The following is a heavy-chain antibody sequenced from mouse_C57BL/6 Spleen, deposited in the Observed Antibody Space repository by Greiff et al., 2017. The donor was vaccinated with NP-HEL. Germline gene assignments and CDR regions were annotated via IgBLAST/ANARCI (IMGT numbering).Heavy chain of an antibody. CDR2: ISGGGGNT. CDR1: GFTFSSYT. D-gene: IGHD1-1*01. J-gene: IGHJ1*03. CDR3: ARHGYYGSSYRYFDV. Sequence: EVQLVESGGGLVKPGGSLKLSCAASGFTFSSYTMSWVRQTPEKRLEWVATISGGGGNTYYPDSVKGRFTISRDNAKNTLYLQMSSLRSEDTALYYCARHGYYGSSYRYFDVWGTGTTVTVSS. V-gene: IGHV5-9*01.